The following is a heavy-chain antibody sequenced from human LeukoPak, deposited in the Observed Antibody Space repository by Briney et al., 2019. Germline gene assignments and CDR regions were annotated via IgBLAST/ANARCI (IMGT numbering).Heavy chain of an antibody. J-gene: IGHJ1*01. V-gene: IGHV4-38-2*01. CDR2: INHSGST. D-gene: IGHD1-26*01. CDR1: GYSISSGYY. CDR3: ARGGSVYFQH. Sequence: KPSETLSLTCAVSGYSISSGYYWTWIRQPPEKGLEWIGEINHSGSTNYNPSLKSRVTISVDTSKNQFSLKLTSVTAADTAVYYCARGGSVYFQHWGQGTLVTVSS.